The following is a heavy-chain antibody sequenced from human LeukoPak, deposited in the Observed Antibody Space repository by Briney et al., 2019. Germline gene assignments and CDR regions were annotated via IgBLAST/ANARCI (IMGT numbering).Heavy chain of an antibody. CDR3: VRHQEGMVRGVLYYMDV. CDR2: IYYSGIT. Sequence: PSETLSLTCTVSGASISSSDRYWGWIRQPPGKGLDWIGSIYYSGITYHNPSLKSRVTISVDTSNNQFSLKMSSVTAADTAVYFCVRHQEGMVRGVLYYMDVWGKGTTVIISS. CDR1: GASISSSDRY. V-gene: IGHV4-39*01. J-gene: IGHJ6*03. D-gene: IGHD3-10*01.